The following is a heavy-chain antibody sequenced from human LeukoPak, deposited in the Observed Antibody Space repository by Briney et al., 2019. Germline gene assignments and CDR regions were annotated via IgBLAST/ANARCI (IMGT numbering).Heavy chain of an antibody. D-gene: IGHD5-24*01. J-gene: IGHJ4*02. Sequence: GESMNISYKGLGHICSSYWNAWARQRPEKGLEWMGIIYPGGSETRYDPSFQGQGTISADSSTSTAYLQWSSLRASDTAMYYCARASRDGYNQNFDHWGQGTLVTVSS. V-gene: IGHV5-51*01. CDR1: GHICSSYW. CDR2: IYPGGSET. CDR3: ARASRDGYNQNFDH.